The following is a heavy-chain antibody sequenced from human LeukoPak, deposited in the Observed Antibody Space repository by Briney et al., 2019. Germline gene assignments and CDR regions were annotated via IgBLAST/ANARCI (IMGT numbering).Heavy chain of an antibody. J-gene: IGHJ6*02. D-gene: IGHD4-11*01. CDR2: IYYSGST. Sequence: PSETLSLTCTVSGGSISSYYWSWIRQPPGKGLEWIGYIYYSGSTNYNPSLKSRVTISVDTSKNQFSLKLSSVTAADTAVYYCARDSRTPVTFVSYGMDVWGQGTTVTVSS. V-gene: IGHV4-59*01. CDR3: ARDSRTPVTFVSYGMDV. CDR1: GGSISSYY.